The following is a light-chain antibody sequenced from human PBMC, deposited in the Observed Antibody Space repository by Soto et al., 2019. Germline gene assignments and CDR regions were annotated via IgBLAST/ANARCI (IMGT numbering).Light chain of an antibody. J-gene: IGLJ1*01. CDR2: DVS. CDR1: SSDVGGYNY. CDR3: SSYTSSSTHV. V-gene: IGLV2-14*03. Sequence: QSVLTQPASVSGSPGQSITISCTGTSSDVGGYNYVSWYQHHPGKAPKLMIYDVSNRPSGVSSRFSGSTSGNTASLTISGLQAEDEADYYCSSYTSSSTHVFGTWTKLAVL.